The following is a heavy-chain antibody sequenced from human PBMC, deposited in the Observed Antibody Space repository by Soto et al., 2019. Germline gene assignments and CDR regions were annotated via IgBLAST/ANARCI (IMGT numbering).Heavy chain of an antibody. CDR2: VXYTGSN. Sequence: PXXTLSLTCTVSSGSISADYWNWIRQPPGKGVEXIGYVXYTGSNNYNPXXKSRVYLXXDPYKNQFSLNLSSVTAADTAVYFCARGRWFDPWGQGTLVTVSS. V-gene: IGHV4-59*01. CDR3: ARGRWFDP. J-gene: IGHJ5*02. CDR1: SGSISADY.